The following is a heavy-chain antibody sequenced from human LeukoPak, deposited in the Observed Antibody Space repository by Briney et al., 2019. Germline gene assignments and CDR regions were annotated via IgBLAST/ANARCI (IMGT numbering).Heavy chain of an antibody. V-gene: IGHV4-4*07. J-gene: IGHJ3*02. D-gene: IGHD1-20*01. CDR1: GGSISSYY. CDR2: IYTSGST. Sequence: SETLSLTCTVSGGSISSYYWSWLRQPAGKGLEWIGRIYTSGSTNYNPSLKSRVTMSVDTSKNQFSLKLSSVTAADTAVYYCARFGITGTPGAFDIWGQGTMVTVSS. CDR3: ARFGITGTPGAFDI.